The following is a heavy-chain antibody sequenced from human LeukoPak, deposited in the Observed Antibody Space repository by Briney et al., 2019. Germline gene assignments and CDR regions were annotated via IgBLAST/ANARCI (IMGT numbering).Heavy chain of an antibody. Sequence: SETLSLTCAVSGVSISSYYWSWIRQPPGKGLEWIGSINYRGSTHYNPSLKSRVTISVDTSKSQFSLKLSSVTAADTAVYYCARSELLWFGGVNSGFDYWGQGTLVTVSS. CDR3: ARSELLWFGGVNSGFDY. CDR1: GVSISSYY. CDR2: INYRGST. J-gene: IGHJ4*02. V-gene: IGHV4-59*01. D-gene: IGHD3-10*01.